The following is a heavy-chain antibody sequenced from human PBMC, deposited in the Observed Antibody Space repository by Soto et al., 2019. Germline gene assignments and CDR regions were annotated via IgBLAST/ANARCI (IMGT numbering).Heavy chain of an antibody. Sequence: QVQLVESGGGVVQPGRSLRLSCAASGFTFSSYGMHWVRQAPGKGLEWVAVISYDGSNKYYADSVKGRFTISRDNSKTTLYLQINSLRAEDTAVYYCAKDLSLHYYGSGIPPGLYGMDVWGQGTTVTVSS. D-gene: IGHD3-10*01. V-gene: IGHV3-30*18. CDR1: GFTFSSYG. CDR2: ISYDGSNK. J-gene: IGHJ6*02. CDR3: AKDLSLHYYGSGIPPGLYGMDV.